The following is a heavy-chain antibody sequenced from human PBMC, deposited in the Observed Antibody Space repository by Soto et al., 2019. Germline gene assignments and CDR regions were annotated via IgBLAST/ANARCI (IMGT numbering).Heavy chain of an antibody. Sequence: QVQLVESGGGVVQPGRSLRLSCAASGFTFSSYGMHWVRQAPGKGLEWVAVIWYDGSNKYYADSVKGRFTISRDNSKNTLYLQMNSLRAEDTAVYYCARVGIAAAGKGWFDTWGQGTLVTVSS. J-gene: IGHJ5*02. V-gene: IGHV3-33*01. CDR3: ARVGIAAAGKGWFDT. D-gene: IGHD6-13*01. CDR1: GFTFSSYG. CDR2: IWYDGSNK.